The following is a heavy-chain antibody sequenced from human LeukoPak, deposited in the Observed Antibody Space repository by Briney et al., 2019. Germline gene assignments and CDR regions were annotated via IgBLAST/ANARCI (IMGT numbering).Heavy chain of an antibody. CDR2: IYPGDSDT. CDR3: ARGKSYDSSGYYSN. D-gene: IGHD3-22*01. J-gene: IGHJ4*02. Sequence: GESLKISCKASGYSFTTYWIGWVRQMPGKGLEWIGIIYPGDSDTRYSPSFQGHVTISADKSISTAYLQWSSLKASDTAMYYCARGKSYDSSGYYSNWDQGTPVTVSS. V-gene: IGHV5-51*01. CDR1: GYSFTTYW.